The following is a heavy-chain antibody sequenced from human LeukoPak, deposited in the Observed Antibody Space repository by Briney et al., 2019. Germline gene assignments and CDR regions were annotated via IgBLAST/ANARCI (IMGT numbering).Heavy chain of an antibody. CDR1: GFTFNNNA. CDR2: INGGGDAT. CDR3: ARCTASCYANAFDV. D-gene: IGHD2-2*01. V-gene: IGHV3-23*01. J-gene: IGHJ3*01. Sequence: GCPPRLSCATSGFTFNNNAMSWVRQAPGKGLEWVSAINGGGDATEYADSVKGRFTISRDNSKNTLYLQMNSLRTDDTAVYYCARCTASCYANAFDVWGQGTLLTVPS.